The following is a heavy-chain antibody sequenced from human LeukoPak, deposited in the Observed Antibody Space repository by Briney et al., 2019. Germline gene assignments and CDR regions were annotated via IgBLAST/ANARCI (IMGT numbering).Heavy chain of an antibody. V-gene: IGHV3-23*01. J-gene: IGHJ4*02. CDR1: GFTFSSYA. CDR3: ARAPYSGNYYGEY. Sequence: GGSLKLSCAASGFTFSSYAMRWVRQAPGKGLEWVSAISGSGGSTYYADSVKGRFTISRDNSKNTLYLQMNSLGAEDTAVYFCARAPYSGNYYGEYWGQGTLVTVSS. D-gene: IGHD1-26*01. CDR2: ISGSGGST.